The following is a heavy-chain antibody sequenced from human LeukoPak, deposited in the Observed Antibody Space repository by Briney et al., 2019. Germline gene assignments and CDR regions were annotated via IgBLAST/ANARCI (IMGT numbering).Heavy chain of an antibody. CDR1: GFTFSDYY. Sequence: PGGSLRLSCAASGFTFSDYYMSWIRQAPGKGLEWVSYISSSGSTIYYADSVKGRFTISRDNAKNSLYLQMNSLRAEDTAVYYCAREFPLWFGEPSHPDYWGQGTLVTVSS. CDR2: ISSSGSTI. J-gene: IGHJ4*02. D-gene: IGHD3-10*01. CDR3: AREFPLWFGEPSHPDY. V-gene: IGHV3-11*04.